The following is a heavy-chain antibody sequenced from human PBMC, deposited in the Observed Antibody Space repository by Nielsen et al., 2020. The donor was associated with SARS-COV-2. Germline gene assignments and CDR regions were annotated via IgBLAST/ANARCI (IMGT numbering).Heavy chain of an antibody. CDR1: GFTFSDWS. CDR3: ARDNWGRMDV. V-gene: IGHV3-66*01. CDR2: IYTDGST. D-gene: IGHD7-27*01. Sequence: GESLKISCAASGFTFSDWSMTWVRQAAGKGLDWVSVIYTDGSTSHADSVKGRFTISRDNSKNTLYLQMNSLRAEDTAVYYCARDNWGRMDVWGQGTTVTVSS. J-gene: IGHJ6*02.